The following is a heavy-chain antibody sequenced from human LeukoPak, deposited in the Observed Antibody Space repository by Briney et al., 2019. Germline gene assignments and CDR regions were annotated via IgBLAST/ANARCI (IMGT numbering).Heavy chain of an antibody. V-gene: IGHV3-53*01. Sequence: GGSLRLSCAASGFTVITNDMTWVRQAPGKGLEWVSLIYSGGSTYYADSVKGRFTISRDNSKNTLYLQMNSLRAEDTAVYYCARGAATAASWYAVDYWAREPWSPSPQ. D-gene: IGHD6-13*01. CDR1: GFTVITND. J-gene: IGHJ4*02. CDR3: ARGAATAASWYAVDY. CDR2: IYSGGST.